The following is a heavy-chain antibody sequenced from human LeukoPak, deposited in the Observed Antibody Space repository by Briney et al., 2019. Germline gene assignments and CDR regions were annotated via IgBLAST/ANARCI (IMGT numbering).Heavy chain of an antibody. Sequence: ASVKVSCKASGYIFTGYYMHRVRQAPGQGLEWMGWINPNSGATNYAQKFQGRVTMTRDTSISTAYMELSRLRSDDTAVYYCARSAPTLTYDILTGYLGYWGQGTLVTVSS. CDR3: ARSAPTLTYDILTGYLGY. D-gene: IGHD3-9*01. V-gene: IGHV1-2*02. J-gene: IGHJ4*02. CDR2: INPNSGAT. CDR1: GYIFTGYY.